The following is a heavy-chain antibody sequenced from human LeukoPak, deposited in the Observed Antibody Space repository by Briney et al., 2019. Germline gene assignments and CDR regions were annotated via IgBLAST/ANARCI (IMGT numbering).Heavy chain of an antibody. CDR2: ISGSGGST. V-gene: IGHV3-23*01. CDR3: AKVGRSGGSCYWFDP. Sequence: GGSLRLSCAASGFTFSSYAMSWVRQAPGKGLEWVSAISGSGGSTYYADSVKGRFTISRDNSKNTLYLQMNSLRAEDTAVYYCAKVGRSGGSCYWFDPWGQGTLVTVSS. J-gene: IGHJ5*02. D-gene: IGHD2-15*01. CDR1: GFTFSSYA.